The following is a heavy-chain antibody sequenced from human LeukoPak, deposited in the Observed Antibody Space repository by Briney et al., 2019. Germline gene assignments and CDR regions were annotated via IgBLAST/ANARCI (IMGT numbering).Heavy chain of an antibody. CDR1: GFTFNSYA. J-gene: IGHJ3*02. V-gene: IGHV3-23*01. D-gene: IGHD6-6*01. Sequence: GGSLRLSCSGSGFTFNSYAMNWVRQAPGKGLEWVSTISAAGTTKYADSVKGRFTISRDNSKNTLYLQMNSLRAEDTAVYYCARRNIAARQDAFDIWGQGTMVTVSS. CDR3: ARRNIAARQDAFDI. CDR2: ISAAGTT.